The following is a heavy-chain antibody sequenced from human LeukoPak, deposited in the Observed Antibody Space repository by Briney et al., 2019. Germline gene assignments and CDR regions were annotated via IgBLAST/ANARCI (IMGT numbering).Heavy chain of an antibody. V-gene: IGHV3-23*01. CDR2: ISGSGGST. Sequence: GSLRLSCAASGFTFSSYAMTWVRQAPGKGLEWVSTISGSGGSTYYADSVRGRFTISRDNSKNTLYLQMSSLRAEDAAVYYCAKGGDYVWGSSEGDWGQGTLVTVSS. J-gene: IGHJ1*01. CDR3: AKGGDYVWGSSEGD. D-gene: IGHD3-16*01. CDR1: GFTFSSYA.